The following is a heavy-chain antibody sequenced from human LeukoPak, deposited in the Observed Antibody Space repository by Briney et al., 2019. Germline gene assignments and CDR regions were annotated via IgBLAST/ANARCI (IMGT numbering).Heavy chain of an antibody. V-gene: IGHV3-30*14. CDR3: ARDARQYGGDASFLDY. CDR2: ISYDVSSK. J-gene: IGHJ4*02. CDR1: GFDFNNYA. D-gene: IGHD2-21*02. Sequence: GGSLRLSCAAAGFDFNNYAMHWVRQTPGKGLEWVALISYDVSSKYYLDSVKGGFTISRDNSRNTLALHMYSLRPDARATYYCARDARQYGGDASFLDYWGQGTLVTVS.